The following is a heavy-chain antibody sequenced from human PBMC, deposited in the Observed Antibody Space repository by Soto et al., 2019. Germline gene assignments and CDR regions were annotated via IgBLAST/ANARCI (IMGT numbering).Heavy chain of an antibody. Sequence: PSETLSLTCAIVGDSLTRQSWNWVRQSPGKGLEWIGELDQSGGTNYNPSLQSRAIISDDTSKNQFSLTLTAVAAADTAVYYCAREDRYGWSGESLDVWGQGTTVTVSS. D-gene: IGHD6-19*01. CDR2: LDQSGGT. V-gene: IGHV4-34*01. CDR3: AREDRYGWSGESLDV. J-gene: IGHJ6*02. CDR1: GDSLTRQS.